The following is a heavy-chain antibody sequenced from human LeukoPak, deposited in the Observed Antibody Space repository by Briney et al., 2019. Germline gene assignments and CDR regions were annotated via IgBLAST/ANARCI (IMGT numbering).Heavy chain of an antibody. D-gene: IGHD3-10*01. CDR3: VKGSGKDYYGSGSPRRAFDY. V-gene: IGHV3-64D*09. CDR2: INSNGGSA. Sequence: GGSLRLSCSASGFSFSSFAMHWVRQAPGKGLESVSAINSNGGSAFYADSVKDRFIVSRDNSENTLYLQMSSLRTEDTAVYYCVKGSGKDYYGSGSPRRAFDYWGQGTLVTVSS. CDR1: GFSFSSFA. J-gene: IGHJ4*02.